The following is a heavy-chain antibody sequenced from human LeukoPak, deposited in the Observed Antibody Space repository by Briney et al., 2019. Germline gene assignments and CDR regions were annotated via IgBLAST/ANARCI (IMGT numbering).Heavy chain of an antibody. V-gene: IGHV4-39*01. J-gene: IGHJ4*02. CDR3: ARQGATYYFDY. Sequence: SETLSLTCTVSGGSISSSSYYWGWIRQPPGNGLEWIGSIYYSGSTYYNPSLKSRVTISVDTSKNQFSLKLSSVTAADTAVYYYARQGATYYFDYWGQGTLVTVSS. CDR2: IYYSGST. CDR1: GGSISSSSYY.